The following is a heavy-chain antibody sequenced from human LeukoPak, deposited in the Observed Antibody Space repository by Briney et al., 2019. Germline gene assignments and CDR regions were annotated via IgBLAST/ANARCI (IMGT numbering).Heavy chain of an antibody. J-gene: IGHJ4*02. CDR2: IYHSGST. Sequence: SQTLSLTCTVSGGSISSGGYYWSWIRQPPGKGLEWIGYIYHSGSTYYNPSLKSRVTISVDRSKNQFSLKLSSVTAADTAVYYCARGGVVTSSDPVWYWGQGTLVTVSS. CDR3: ARGGVVTSSDPVWY. V-gene: IGHV4-30-2*01. CDR1: GGSISSGGYY. D-gene: IGHD3-3*01.